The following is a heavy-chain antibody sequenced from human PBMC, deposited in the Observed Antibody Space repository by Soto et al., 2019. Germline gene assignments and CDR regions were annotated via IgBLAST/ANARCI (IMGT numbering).Heavy chain of an antibody. CDR3: ARDLYYDILTGYSAPTDAFDI. CDR2: IWYDGSNK. J-gene: IGHJ3*02. V-gene: IGHV3-33*01. D-gene: IGHD3-9*01. Sequence: GGSLRLSCAASGFTFSSYGMHWVRQAPGKGLEWVAVIWYDGSNKYYADSVKGRFTISRDNSKNTLYLQMNSLRAEDTAVYYCARDLYYDILTGYSAPTDAFDIWGQGTMVTVSS. CDR1: GFTFSSYG.